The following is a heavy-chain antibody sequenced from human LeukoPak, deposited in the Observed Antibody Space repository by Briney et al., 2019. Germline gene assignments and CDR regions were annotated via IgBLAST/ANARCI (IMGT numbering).Heavy chain of an antibody. V-gene: IGHV4-61*02. J-gene: IGHJ4*02. CDR2: IYTSGST. Sequence: SQTLSLTCTVSGGSISSGSYYWSWIRQPAGKGLEWIGRIYTSGSTNYNPSLKSRVTISVDTSKNQFSLKLSSVTAADTAVYYCARDRGTAMAKWAYYFDYWGQGTLVTVSS. CDR3: ARDRGTAMAKWAYYFDY. D-gene: IGHD5-18*01. CDR1: GGSISSGSYY.